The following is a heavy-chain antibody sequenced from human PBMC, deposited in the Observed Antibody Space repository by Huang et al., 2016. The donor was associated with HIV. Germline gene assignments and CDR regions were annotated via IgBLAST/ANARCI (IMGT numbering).Heavy chain of an antibody. CDR1: GYSFTGHF. Sequence: QVQLVQSGAEVKRPGASVKVSCKASGYSFTGHFIHWGRQAPGQGLEGKGRIDPASGAINWASRFQGRVSMTRDKSIGTAYMELSGLRSDDTAVFFCAREAWASGVAHYFDYWGPGTLVTVSS. CDR2: IDPASGAI. D-gene: IGHD3-10*01. V-gene: IGHV1-2*06. J-gene: IGHJ4*02. CDR3: AREAWASGVAHYFDY.